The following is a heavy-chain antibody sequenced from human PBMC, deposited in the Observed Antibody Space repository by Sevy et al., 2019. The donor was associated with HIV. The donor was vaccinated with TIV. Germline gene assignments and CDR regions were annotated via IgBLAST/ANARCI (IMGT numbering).Heavy chain of an antibody. Sequence: ASVKVSCKVSGYTLTKLPMHWVRQAPGKGLEWMGGFDPEDGETIYAQGFQGRVTMTEDTSTDTAYMELSSLGSEDTAVYYCATLDFWSENPFYGTDVWGQGTTVTVSS. J-gene: IGHJ6*02. V-gene: IGHV1-24*01. CDR3: ATLDFWSENPFYGTDV. CDR1: GYTLTKLP. D-gene: IGHD3-3*01. CDR2: FDPEDGET.